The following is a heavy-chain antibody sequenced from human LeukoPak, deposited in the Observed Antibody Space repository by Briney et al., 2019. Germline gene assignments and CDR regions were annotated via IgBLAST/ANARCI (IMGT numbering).Heavy chain of an antibody. Sequence: PGGSLRLSCAASGFTFSSYAMSWVRQAPGKGLEWVSGISGSGGSTYYADSVKGRFTISRDNSKNTLYLQMNSLRAEDTAVYYCAKTQYASGIYYFGLIDYWGQGTLVTVSS. CDR3: AKTQYASGIYYFGLIDY. D-gene: IGHD3-10*01. CDR1: GFTFSSYA. J-gene: IGHJ4*02. V-gene: IGHV3-23*01. CDR2: ISGSGGST.